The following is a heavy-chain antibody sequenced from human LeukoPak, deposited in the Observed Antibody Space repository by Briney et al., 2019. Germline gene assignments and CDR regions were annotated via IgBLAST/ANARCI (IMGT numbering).Heavy chain of an antibody. CDR2: ISSSSSTI. D-gene: IGHD5-12*01. Sequence: QPGGSLRLSCAASGFTFSNYVMDWVRQAPGKGLEWISYISSSSSTIYYAASVKGRFTVYRDNAKNSLSVQMNSLRDEDAAVYYCARIRYGGYHFEYWGQGTLVTVSS. CDR1: GFTFSNYV. V-gene: IGHV3-48*02. J-gene: IGHJ4*02. CDR3: ARIRYGGYHFEY.